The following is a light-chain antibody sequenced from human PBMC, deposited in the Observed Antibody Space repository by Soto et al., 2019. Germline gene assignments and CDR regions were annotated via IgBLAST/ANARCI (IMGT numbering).Light chain of an antibody. CDR2: GAS. V-gene: IGKV3-15*01. CDR3: QQYGGSPPT. Sequence: ETVMTQSPATLSVSPGERATLSCRASQSVYSSLAWYQQKPGQAPRLLIHGASTRATGIPARFSGSGSGTEFTLTISRLQSEDFAVYYCQQYGGSPPTFGLGTKVDIK. CDR1: QSVYSS. J-gene: IGKJ1*01.